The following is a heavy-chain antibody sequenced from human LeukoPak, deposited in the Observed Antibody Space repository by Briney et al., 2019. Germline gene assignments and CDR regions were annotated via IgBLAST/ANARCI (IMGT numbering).Heavy chain of an antibody. D-gene: IGHD6-13*01. J-gene: IGHJ4*02. CDR3: ARGRRYSSSWYFDY. Sequence: GASVKVSCKASGYTFTGYYMHWVRQAPGQGLEWMGWINPNSGGTNYAQEFQGRVTMTRDTSISTAYMELSRLRSDDTAVYYCARGRRYSSSWYFDYWGQGTLVTVSS. CDR1: GYTFTGYY. CDR2: INPNSGGT. V-gene: IGHV1-2*02.